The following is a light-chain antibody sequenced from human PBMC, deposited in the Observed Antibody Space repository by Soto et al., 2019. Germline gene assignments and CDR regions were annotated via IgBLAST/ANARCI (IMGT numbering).Light chain of an antibody. CDR2: KAS. CDR1: QTISSW. Sequence: DIQITESPSTLSASIGDKLTIPCRASQTISSWLAWYQQKPGKAPKLLIYKASTLKSVFPSRFSGSGSGTEFTLTISSLQPDDFATYYCQHYNSYSEAFGQGTKVHIK. J-gene: IGKJ1*01. CDR3: QHYNSYSEA. V-gene: IGKV1-5*03.